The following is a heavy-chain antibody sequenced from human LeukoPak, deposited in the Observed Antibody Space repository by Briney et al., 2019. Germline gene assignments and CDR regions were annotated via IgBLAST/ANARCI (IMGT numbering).Heavy chain of an antibody. V-gene: IGHV3-23*01. CDR2: ISGRGGST. CDR1: GFTFSIDA. CDR3: AKGSGSGYYGSGSSNSYLDY. J-gene: IGHJ4*02. Sequence: GGSLRLSCAASGFTFSIDAMSWVRQGQGKGLEWVSPISGRGGSTYYADSVRGSFTISRDNSKTTLYLQMNSLRAEDTAVYYCAKGSGSGYYGSGSSNSYLDYWAQGTLVTVSS. D-gene: IGHD3-10*01.